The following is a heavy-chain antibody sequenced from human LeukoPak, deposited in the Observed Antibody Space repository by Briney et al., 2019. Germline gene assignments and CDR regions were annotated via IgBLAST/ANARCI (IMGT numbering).Heavy chain of an antibody. CDR3: ASSSYDSSGYGYSV. CDR1: GGSISSGDYY. V-gene: IGHV4-30-4*08. D-gene: IGHD3-22*01. Sequence: SETLSLTCTVSGGSISSGDYYWSWIRQPPGKGLEWIGYIYYSGSTYYNPSLKSRVTISVDTSKNQFSLKLSSVTAADTAVYYCASSSYDSSGYGYSVWGQGTLVTVSS. CDR2: IYYSGST. J-gene: IGHJ4*02.